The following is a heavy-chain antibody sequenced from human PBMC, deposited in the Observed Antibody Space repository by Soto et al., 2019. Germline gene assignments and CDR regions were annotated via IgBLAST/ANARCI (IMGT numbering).Heavy chain of an antibody. D-gene: IGHD4-17*01. J-gene: IGHJ4*02. Sequence: QVQLVQSGGEVKKPGASVKVSCKASGYSFSDYGISWVRQAPGQGLEWMGWISTYNGKTNSAQKLQGRDTMTTDRSTSTTYMELRRLRSDDTAIYYCTRRYGDPSSAAGFDYWGQGTLVTVSS. CDR2: ISTYNGKT. CDR1: GYSFSDYG. CDR3: TRRYGDPSSAAGFDY. V-gene: IGHV1-18*01.